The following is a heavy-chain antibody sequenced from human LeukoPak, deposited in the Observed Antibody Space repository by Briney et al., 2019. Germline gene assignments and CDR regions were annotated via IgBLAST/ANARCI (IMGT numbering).Heavy chain of an antibody. CDR3: ARGQVGVGRLPTFGVVHPTWFDP. V-gene: IGHV1-8*01. D-gene: IGHD3-3*01. CDR2: MNPNNGNT. J-gene: IGHJ5*02. CDR1: GYTFTSYD. Sequence: ASVKVSCRASGYTFTSYDINWVRQAPGQGLEWMGWMNPNNGNTGYAQKFKDRVILTRNTSTKTAYMELSSLRFEDTAVYYCARGQVGVGRLPTFGVVHPTWFDPWGQGTLVTVSS.